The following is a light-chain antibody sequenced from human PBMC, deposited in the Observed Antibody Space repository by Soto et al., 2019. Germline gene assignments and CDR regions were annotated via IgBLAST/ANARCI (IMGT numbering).Light chain of an antibody. Sequence: QSVLTQPPSASGTPGQRVTISCSGSSSNIGGNYVYWYQQLPGTAPKLLIYRNNQRPSGVPDRFSGSKSGNPASLAISVLRSHDEADHYCASWDRSLSHPLFGNGTKVTV. J-gene: IGLJ1*01. CDR1: SSNIGGNY. V-gene: IGLV1-47*01. CDR3: ASWDRSLSHPL. CDR2: RNN.